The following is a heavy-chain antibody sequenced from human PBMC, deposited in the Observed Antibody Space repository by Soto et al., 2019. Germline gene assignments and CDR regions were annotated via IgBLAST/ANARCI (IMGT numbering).Heavy chain of an antibody. V-gene: IGHV3-66*01. D-gene: IGHD2-8*01. Sequence: GVSLRLSCAASGFTVSSIFISWVRQAPGKGLEWVSLIYGGGSTYYADSVKGRFTVPRDNSKNTLYLQMNGLRAEDTAVYYCARGLFGAYNARVGAFDIWGRGTMVTVSS. CDR3: ARGLFGAYNARVGAFDI. J-gene: IGHJ3*02. CDR2: IYGGGST. CDR1: GFTVSSIF.